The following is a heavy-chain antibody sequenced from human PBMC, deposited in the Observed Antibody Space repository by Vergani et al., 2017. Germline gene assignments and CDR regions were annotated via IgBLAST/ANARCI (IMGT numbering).Heavy chain of an antibody. D-gene: IGHD3-9*01. CDR1: GYSISSGYY. Sequence: QVQLQESGPGLVKPSETLSLTCAVSGYSISSGYYWGWIRQPPGKGLEWIGGIYHSGSTYYNPSLKSRVTIAVDPAKNQFSLKLSSVTAADTAVYYCARHKQGYYDILTGYCWFDPWGQGTLVTVSS. CDR2: IYHSGST. V-gene: IGHV4-38-2*01. CDR3: ARHKQGYYDILTGYCWFDP. J-gene: IGHJ5*02.